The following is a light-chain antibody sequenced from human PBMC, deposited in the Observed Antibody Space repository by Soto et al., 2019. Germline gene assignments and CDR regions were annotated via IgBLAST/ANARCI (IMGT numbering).Light chain of an antibody. CDR2: GAS. CDR3: QQRSNWRIT. CDR1: QSVSSSY. Sequence: EIVLTQSPGTLSLSPGERATLSCRASQSVSSSYLAWYQQKPGQAPRLLIYGASSRATGIPARFSGSGSGTDFTLTISSLEPEDFAVYYCQQRSNWRITFGQGTRLEI. J-gene: IGKJ5*01. V-gene: IGKV3D-20*02.